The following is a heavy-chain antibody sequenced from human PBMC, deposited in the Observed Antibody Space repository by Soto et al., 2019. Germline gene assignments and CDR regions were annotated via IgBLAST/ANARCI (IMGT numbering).Heavy chain of an antibody. CDR1: GYTFTSYG. D-gene: IGHD3-10*01. CDR2: ISAYNGNT. V-gene: IGHV1-18*04. Sequence: ASVKVSCKASGYTFTSYGISWVRQAPGQGLEWMGWISAYNGNTNYAQKLQGRVTMTTDTSTSTAYMELRSLRSDDTAVYYCAGDAGSGSYYSRGMDVWGQGTTVTVSS. CDR3: AGDAGSGSYYSRGMDV. J-gene: IGHJ6*02.